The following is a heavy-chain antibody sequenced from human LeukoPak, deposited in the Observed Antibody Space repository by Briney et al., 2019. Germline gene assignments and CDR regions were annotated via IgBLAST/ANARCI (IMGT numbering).Heavy chain of an antibody. CDR2: IYSGDSGGST. J-gene: IGHJ4*02. Sequence: GGSLRLSCGASGFXVTSNYMTWVRQAPGKGLEWVSVIYSGDSGGSTYYADSVKGRFTVSRDNPKNTVYLQMNSLRAEDTAVYYCARGGQQLDYWGQGTLVTVSS. D-gene: IGHD6-13*01. CDR1: GFXVTSNY. V-gene: IGHV3-66*01. CDR3: ARGGQQLDY.